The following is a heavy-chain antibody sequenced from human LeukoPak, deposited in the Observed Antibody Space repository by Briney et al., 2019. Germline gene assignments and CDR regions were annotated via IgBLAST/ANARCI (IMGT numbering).Heavy chain of an antibody. CDR2: ISAYNGNT. Sequence: ASVKVSCKASGYTFTSYGISWVRQAPGQGLEWMGWISAYNGNTNYAQKLQGRVTMTTDTSTSTAYLELSSLRSEDTAVYYCASSTVVPAAVFDYWGQGTLVTVSS. J-gene: IGHJ4*02. V-gene: IGHV1-18*01. D-gene: IGHD2-2*01. CDR1: GYTFTSYG. CDR3: ASSTVVPAAVFDY.